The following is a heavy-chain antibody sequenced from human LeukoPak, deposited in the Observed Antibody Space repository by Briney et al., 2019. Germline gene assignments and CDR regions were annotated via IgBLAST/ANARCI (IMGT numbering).Heavy chain of an antibody. D-gene: IGHD6-13*01. J-gene: IGHJ3*02. CDR1: GGSFSGYY. CDR3: AASIAAAGRLGVFDI. CDR2: INHSGST. V-gene: IGHV4-34*01. Sequence: ASETLSLTCAVYGGSFSGYYWSWIRQPPGKGLEWIGEINHSGSTNYNPSLKSRVTISVDTSKNQFSLRLSSVTAADTAVFYCAASIAAAGRLGVFDIWGQGTMVTVSS.